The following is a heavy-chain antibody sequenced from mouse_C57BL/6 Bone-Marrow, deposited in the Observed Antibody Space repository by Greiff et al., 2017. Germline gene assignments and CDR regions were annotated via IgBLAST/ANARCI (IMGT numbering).Heavy chain of an antibody. J-gene: IGHJ3*01. Sequence: EVKLVESGGGLVKPGGSLKLSCAASGFTFSDYGMHWVRQAPEKGLEWVAYISSGSSTIYYADTVNGRFTISIDNAKNTLFMQMNRLRSEDTAMYYCARDYYYCSSPLAYWGQGTLVTVSA. CDR2: ISSGSSTI. D-gene: IGHD1-1*01. CDR1: GFTFSDYG. CDR3: ARDYYYCSSPLAY. V-gene: IGHV5-17*01.